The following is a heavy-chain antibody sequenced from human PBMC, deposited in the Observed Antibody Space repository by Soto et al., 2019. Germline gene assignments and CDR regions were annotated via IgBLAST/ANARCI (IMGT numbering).Heavy chain of an antibody. J-gene: IGHJ4*02. CDR3: ARDWLGHYFDY. Sequence: QVQLVESGGGVAQPGRPLRLSVAASGFTFISFGMHWVRQAPGKGREWVAYVRFDDSAENYADSVRGRFTISRDTAKNTVHLQMDSLRDEDTAVYYCARDWLGHYFDYWGQGTLVTVSS. D-gene: IGHD6-19*01. CDR2: VRFDDSAE. V-gene: IGHV3-33*01. CDR1: GFTFISFG.